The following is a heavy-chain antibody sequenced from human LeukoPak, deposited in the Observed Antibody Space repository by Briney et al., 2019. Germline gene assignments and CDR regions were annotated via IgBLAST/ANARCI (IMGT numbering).Heavy chain of an antibody. CDR2: IKQDGSEK. V-gene: IGHV3-7*01. J-gene: IGHJ4*02. CDR3: ARLQYSFLYGSGSYGVDY. CDR1: GFTFSSYW. D-gene: IGHD3-10*01. Sequence: GGSLRLSCAASGFTFSSYWMSWVRQAPGKGLEWVANIKQDGSEKYYVDSVKGRFTISRDNAKNSLYLLMNSLRAEDTAVYYCARLQYSFLYGSGSYGVDYWGQGTLVTVSS.